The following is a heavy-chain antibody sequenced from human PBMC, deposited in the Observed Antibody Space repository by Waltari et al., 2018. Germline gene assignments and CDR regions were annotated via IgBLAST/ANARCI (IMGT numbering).Heavy chain of an antibody. Sequence: QVQLQESGPGLVKPSETLSLTCPVSGGSISSYYWSWIRQPPGKGLEWIGYIYYSGSTNYNPSLKSRVTISVDTSKNQFSLKLSSVTAADTAVYYCARVKGKIEYSSSFDYWGQGTLVTVSS. D-gene: IGHD6-6*01. J-gene: IGHJ4*02. CDR1: GGSISSYY. V-gene: IGHV4-59*01. CDR3: ARVKGKIEYSSSFDY. CDR2: IYYSGST.